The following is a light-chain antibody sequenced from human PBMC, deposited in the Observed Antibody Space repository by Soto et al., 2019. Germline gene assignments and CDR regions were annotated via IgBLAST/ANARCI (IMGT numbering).Light chain of an antibody. CDR3: QQYYSTPYT. CDR2: WAS. J-gene: IGKJ2*01. V-gene: IGKV4-1*01. Sequence: DIVMTQSPDSLAVSLGERATINCKSSQSVLYSSNNKNYLAWYQQKPGQPPKLIIYWASTRESRVPDRFSGSGSETDFTLTISSLQAEDVAVYYCQQYYSTPYTFGQGTKLEIK. CDR1: QSVLYSSNNKNY.